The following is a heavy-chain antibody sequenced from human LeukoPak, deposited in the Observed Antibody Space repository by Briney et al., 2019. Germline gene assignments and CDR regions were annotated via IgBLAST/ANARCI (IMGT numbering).Heavy chain of an antibody. V-gene: IGHV4-59*01. D-gene: IGHD3-22*01. Sequence: SETLSLTCTVFGGSISSYYWSWIRQPPGKGLEWIGYIYYSGSTNYNPSLKSRVTISVDTSKNQFSLKLSSVTAADTAVYYCARFTTYYYDSSGYPTYFDYWGQGTLVTVSS. J-gene: IGHJ4*02. CDR1: GGSISSYY. CDR3: ARFTTYYYDSSGYPTYFDY. CDR2: IYYSGST.